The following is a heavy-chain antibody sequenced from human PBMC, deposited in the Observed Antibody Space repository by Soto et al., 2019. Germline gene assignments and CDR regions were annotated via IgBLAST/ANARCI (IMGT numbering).Heavy chain of an antibody. CDR2: ISYDGSNK. CDR1: GFTFSSYG. D-gene: IGHD2-15*01. J-gene: IGHJ4*02. V-gene: IGHV3-30*18. Sequence: QVQLVESGGGVVQPGRSLRLSCAASGFTFSSYGMHWVRQAPGKGLEWVAVISYDGSNKYYADSVKGRFTISRDNSKNTLYLQMNSLRAEDTAVYYCAKDQGGLLHWGQGTLVTVSS. CDR3: AKDQGGLLH.